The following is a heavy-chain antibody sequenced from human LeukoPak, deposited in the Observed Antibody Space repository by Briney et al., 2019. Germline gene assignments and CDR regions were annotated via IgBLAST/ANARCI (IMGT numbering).Heavy chain of an antibody. Sequence: PGGSLRLSCAASGFTLSDHYIDWVRQAPGKGLEWVGRSGNKADSYTAEFAASVKGRFTLSRHDSKKSLYLQMILLRTEDTAMYHCIRGYSGISVYAFDIWGQGTTVTVSS. J-gene: IGHJ3*02. CDR2: SGNKADSYTA. D-gene: IGHD5-12*01. CDR1: GFTLSDHY. CDR3: IRGYSGISVYAFDI. V-gene: IGHV3-72*01.